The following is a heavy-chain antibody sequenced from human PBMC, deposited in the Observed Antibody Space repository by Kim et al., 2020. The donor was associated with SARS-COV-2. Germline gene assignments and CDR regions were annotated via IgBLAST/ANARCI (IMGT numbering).Heavy chain of an antibody. Sequence: SETLSLTCTVSGGSISSYYWSWIRQPPGKGLEWIGYIYYSGSTNYNTSLKSRVTISVDTSKNQFSLKLSSVTAADTAVYYCARYYYDSSGYFDYWCQGTL. J-gene: IGHJ4*02. V-gene: IGHV4-59*08. CDR2: IYYSGST. CDR3: ARYYYDSSGYFDY. CDR1: GGSISSYY. D-gene: IGHD3-22*01.